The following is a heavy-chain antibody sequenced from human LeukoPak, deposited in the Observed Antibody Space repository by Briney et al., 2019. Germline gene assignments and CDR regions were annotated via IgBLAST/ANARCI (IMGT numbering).Heavy chain of an antibody. V-gene: IGHV3-30*02. CDR2: IRYDGSNK. CDR1: EFLFSDYA. J-gene: IGHJ4*02. D-gene: IGHD3-22*01. CDR3: AKLVVITTFAFDY. Sequence: GGSLRLSCAASEFLFSDYAFHWVRQAPGKGLEWVAFIRYDGSNKYYADSVKGRFTISRDNSKNTLYLQMNSLRAEDTAVYYCAKLVVITTFAFDYWGQGTLVTVSS.